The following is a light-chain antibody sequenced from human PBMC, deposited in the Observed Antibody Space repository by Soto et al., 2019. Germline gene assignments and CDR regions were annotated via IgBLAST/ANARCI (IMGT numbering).Light chain of an antibody. CDR2: AAS. Sequence: GYRVPITCRASQSISSYLNWYQQKPGKAPKLLIYAASSLQSWVPSRFSGSGSGTDFTLTISSLQPEDFATYYSQQSYSTPITFCQGTLLEVK. V-gene: IGKV1-39*01. CDR3: QQSYSTPIT. J-gene: IGKJ5*01. CDR1: QSISSY.